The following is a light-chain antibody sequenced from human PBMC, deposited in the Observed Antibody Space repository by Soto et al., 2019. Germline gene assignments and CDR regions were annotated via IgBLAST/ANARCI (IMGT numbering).Light chain of an antibody. J-gene: IGLJ3*02. Sequence: QLVLTQSPSASASLGASVNLTCTLSSGHSNYAIAWHQQQPEKGPRYLMRVNSDGGQTKEDGIPDRFSGSSSGAERYLTISSLQAEDEADYYCQTWGAGFWVFGGGTKLTVL. V-gene: IGLV4-69*01. CDR3: QTWGAGFWV. CDR1: SGHSNYA. CDR2: VNSDGGQ.